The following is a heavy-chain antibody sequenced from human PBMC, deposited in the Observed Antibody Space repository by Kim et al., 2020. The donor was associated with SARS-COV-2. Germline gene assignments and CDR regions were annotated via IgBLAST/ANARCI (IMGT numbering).Heavy chain of an antibody. CDR2: IKQDGSEK. Sequence: GGSLRLSCAASGFTFSNYWMSWVRQAPGKGLEWVANIKQDGSEKYYVDSVKGRFTISRDNANNSLYLQMNSLRAEDTAVYYCARDEPLTYSSSWYGTDYWGQGTLVTVSS. J-gene: IGHJ4*02. CDR1: GFTFSNYW. CDR3: ARDEPLTYSSSWYGTDY. D-gene: IGHD6-13*01. V-gene: IGHV3-7*01.